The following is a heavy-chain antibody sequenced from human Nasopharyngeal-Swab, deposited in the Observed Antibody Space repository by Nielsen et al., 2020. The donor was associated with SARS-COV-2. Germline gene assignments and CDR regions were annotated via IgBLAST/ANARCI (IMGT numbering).Heavy chain of an antibody. CDR1: GFTFSSYW. CDR3: ARYIRFEEYMDV. J-gene: IGHJ6*03. CDR2: IKQDGSEK. V-gene: IGHV3-7*03. D-gene: IGHD3-10*01. Sequence: GESLKISCAASGFTFSSYWMSWVRQAPGKGLEWVANIKQDGSEKYYVDSVKGRFTISRDNAKNSLYLQMNSLRAEDTAVYYCARYIRFEEYMDVWGKGTTVTVSS.